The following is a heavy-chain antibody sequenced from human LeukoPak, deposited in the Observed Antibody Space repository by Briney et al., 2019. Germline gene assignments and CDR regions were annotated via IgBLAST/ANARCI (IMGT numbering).Heavy chain of an antibody. J-gene: IGHJ4*02. CDR2: INWDGRNS. D-gene: IGHD1-14*01. CDR1: GFTFDDYT. CDR3: ARDPRAGYLDN. V-gene: IGHV3-43*01. Sequence: PGGSLRLSCAASGFTFDDYTMHWVRQAPGTGLESVALINWDGRNSHYSDSVRGRFTISRDNTKNSLYLQINNLRTEDTALYYCARDPRAGYLDNWGRGTLVTVSS.